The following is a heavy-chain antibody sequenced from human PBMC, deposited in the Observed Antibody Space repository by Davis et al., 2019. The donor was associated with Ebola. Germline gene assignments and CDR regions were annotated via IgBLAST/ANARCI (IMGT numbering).Heavy chain of an antibody. J-gene: IGHJ6*04. Sequence: GESLKISCAASGFSFSNYGMHWVRQAPGKGLEWVAVISHDGNNKYYEDSVKGRFTISRDNSKNTVYLQMNSLRAEDTAVYYCARGGNLGWGYYYGMDLWGKGTTVTVSS. CDR1: GFSFSNYG. D-gene: IGHD3/OR15-3a*01. CDR2: ISHDGNNK. V-gene: IGHV3-30*03. CDR3: ARGGNLGWGYYYGMDL.